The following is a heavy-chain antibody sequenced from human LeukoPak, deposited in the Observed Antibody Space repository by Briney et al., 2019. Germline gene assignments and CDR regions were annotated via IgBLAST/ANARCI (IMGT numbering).Heavy chain of an antibody. D-gene: IGHD3-3*01. CDR3: AKAVRISFFGVAHK. Sequence: GWSLRLSCAASGFTLCSYARSWVRQAPGKGLEWVSAISGSGGSTYYADSVKGRYTISRDNSKNTLYPQMNSLRGEYTAVYYCAKAVRISFFGVAHKWGQGTLVTVSS. CDR2: ISGSGGST. CDR1: GFTLCSYA. V-gene: IGHV3-23*01. J-gene: IGHJ4*02.